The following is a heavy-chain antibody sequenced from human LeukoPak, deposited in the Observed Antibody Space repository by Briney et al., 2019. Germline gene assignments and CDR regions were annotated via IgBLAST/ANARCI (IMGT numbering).Heavy chain of an antibody. V-gene: IGHV4-4*02. CDR2: IYHSGST. CDR3: ARLDYDFWSGYPTDAFDI. CDR1: GGSISSRNW. D-gene: IGHD3-3*01. J-gene: IGHJ3*02. Sequence: SGTLSLTCAVSGGSISSRNWWSWVRQPPGKGLEWIGEIYHSGSTNYNPSLKTRVTISVDKSKNQFSLKLSSVTAADTAVYYCARLDYDFWSGYPTDAFDIWGQGTMVTVSS.